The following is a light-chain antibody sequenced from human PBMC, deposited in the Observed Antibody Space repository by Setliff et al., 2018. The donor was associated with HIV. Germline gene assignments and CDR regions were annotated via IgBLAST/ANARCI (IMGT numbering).Light chain of an antibody. J-gene: IGKJ2*01. CDR1: QNVRRW. Sequence: DIQTTQSPSTLSASVGDRVTITCHTSQNVRRWLAWYQQKPGRAPNLLIYMASNLQSGVPSRFSGSGSGTEFTLTISGLQPDDSATYYCQGYNSKSMYTFGQGTKVDIK. CDR3: QGYNSKSMYT. V-gene: IGKV1-5*03. CDR2: MAS.